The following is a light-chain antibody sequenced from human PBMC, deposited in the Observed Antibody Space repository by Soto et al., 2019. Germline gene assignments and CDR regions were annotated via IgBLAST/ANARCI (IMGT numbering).Light chain of an antibody. CDR3: QQYGRLPLS. CDR1: QSLTNSF. J-gene: IGKJ4*01. Sequence: EILLTQSPGTLSLSPGDRATLSCRASQSLTNSFLAWYQQKPGQTPRLLIYGASFRATDIPDRFSGSGSGTDFTLTISRLEPEDFAVYFCQQYGRLPLSFGGGTKVDI. CDR2: GAS. V-gene: IGKV3-20*01.